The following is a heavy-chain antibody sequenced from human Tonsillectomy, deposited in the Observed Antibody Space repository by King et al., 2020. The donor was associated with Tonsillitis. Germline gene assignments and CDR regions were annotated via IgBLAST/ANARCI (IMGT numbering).Heavy chain of an antibody. Sequence: VQLVESGGGLVQPGGSLRLSCAASGFTFSSYAMSWVRQAPGKGLEWVSAISGSGGSTYYADSVKGRVTISRDNSKNTPYLQMNSLRAEDTAVYYCAKDSQRIVVVTAHYWGQGTLVTVSS. J-gene: IGHJ4*02. D-gene: IGHD2-21*02. CDR2: ISGSGGST. CDR3: AKDSQRIVVVTAHY. V-gene: IGHV3-23*04. CDR1: GFTFSSYA.